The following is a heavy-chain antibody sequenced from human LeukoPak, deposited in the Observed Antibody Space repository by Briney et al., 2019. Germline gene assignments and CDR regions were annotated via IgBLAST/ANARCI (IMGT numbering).Heavy chain of an antibody. V-gene: IGHV3-30*03. D-gene: IGHD5-24*01. J-gene: IGHJ4*02. CDR1: GFTFSNYG. CDR3: ARPDVEMATIHPFDY. CDR2: ISYDGSNK. Sequence: PGGSLRLSCAASGFTFSNYGMHWVRQAPGKGLEWVAVISYDGSNKYYADSVKGRFTISRDNSKNTLYLQMNSLRAEDTAVYYCARPDVEMATIHPFDYWGQGTLVTVSS.